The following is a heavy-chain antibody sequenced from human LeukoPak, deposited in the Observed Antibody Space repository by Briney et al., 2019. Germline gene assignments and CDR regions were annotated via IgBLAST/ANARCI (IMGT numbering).Heavy chain of an antibody. V-gene: IGHV4-59*12. Sequence: PSETLSLTCTVSGGSISSYYWSWIRQPPGKGLEWIGYIYYSGSTNYNPSLKSRVTISVDKSKNQFSLKLTSVTAADTAVYYCARDYYDSSGYYFDYWGQGTLVTVSS. CDR1: GGSISSYY. J-gene: IGHJ4*02. CDR3: ARDYYDSSGYYFDY. CDR2: IYYSGST. D-gene: IGHD3-22*01.